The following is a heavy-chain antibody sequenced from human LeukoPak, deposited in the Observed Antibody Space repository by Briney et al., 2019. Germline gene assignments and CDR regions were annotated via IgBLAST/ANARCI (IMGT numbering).Heavy chain of an antibody. CDR3: ARGLVGLDY. D-gene: IGHD1-1*01. J-gene: IGHJ4*02. CDR2: IYSSGLT. V-gene: IGHV4-39*07. CDR1: GASISSSTYY. Sequence: SETLTLTCTVSGASISSSTYYWAWIRQPPGKSLEWIGSIYSSGLTYHHPSLKSRLTISSDTSNNQFSLKLSSVTAADTAVYYCARGLVGLDYWGQGTLVTVSS.